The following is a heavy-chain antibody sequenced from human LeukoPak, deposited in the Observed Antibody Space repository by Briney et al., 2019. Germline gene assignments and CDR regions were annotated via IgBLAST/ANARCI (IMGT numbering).Heavy chain of an antibody. CDR1: GFTFISYA. CDR2: ISGSGGST. V-gene: IGHV3-23*01. J-gene: IGHJ4*02. CDR3: AKGGPYDSSGYGLDY. D-gene: IGHD3-22*01. Sequence: QSGGSLRLSCAASGFTFISYAMSWVRQAPGKGLEWVSAISGSGGSTYYADSVKGRFTISRDNSKNTLYLQMNSLRAEDTAVYYCAKGGPYDSSGYGLDYWGQGTLVTVSS.